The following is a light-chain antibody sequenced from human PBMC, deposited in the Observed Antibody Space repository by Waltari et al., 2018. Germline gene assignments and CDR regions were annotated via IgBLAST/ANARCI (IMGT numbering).Light chain of an antibody. CDR1: QSIDTY. V-gene: IGKV1-39*01. CDR3: QQSYTTPRT. CDR2: AAS. Sequence: DIQMTQSPSSLSASVGDRVTITCRASQSIDTYLNWYQHKPGRAPELLIYAASTLQGGVPSRFSGSGSETHFTLAISSLQREDFATYYCQQSYTTPRTFGQGTKVEIK. J-gene: IGKJ1*01.